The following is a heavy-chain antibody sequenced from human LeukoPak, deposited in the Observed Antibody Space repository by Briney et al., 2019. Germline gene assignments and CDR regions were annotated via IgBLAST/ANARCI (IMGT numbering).Heavy chain of an antibody. Sequence: SETLSLTCTVSGGSISSSSYYGGWLRQPPGTGLEWIGSIYYSGSTYYNPSLKSRVTISVDTSKNQFSLKLSSVTAADTAAYFCARAYRSSWYANWFDPWGQGTLVTVSS. CDR3: ARAYRSSWYANWFDP. CDR2: IYYSGST. J-gene: IGHJ5*02. CDR1: GGSISSSSYY. V-gene: IGHV4-39*07. D-gene: IGHD6-13*01.